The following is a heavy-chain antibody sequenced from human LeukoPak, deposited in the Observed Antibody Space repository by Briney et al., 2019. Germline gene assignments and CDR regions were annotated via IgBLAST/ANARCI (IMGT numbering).Heavy chain of an antibody. D-gene: IGHD3-22*01. CDR2: MNPNSGYT. CDR3: ARGGSSYNDEHEEFDY. CDR1: GYTFTSHD. V-gene: IGHV1-8*01. Sequence: ASVKVSCKASGYTFTSHDINWVRQATGQGLEWMGGMNPNSGYTGYEQKFQGRVTMTRDTSTSTAYMELSSLRSEDTAVYYCARGGSSYNDEHEEFDYWGQGTVVTVSS. J-gene: IGHJ4*02.